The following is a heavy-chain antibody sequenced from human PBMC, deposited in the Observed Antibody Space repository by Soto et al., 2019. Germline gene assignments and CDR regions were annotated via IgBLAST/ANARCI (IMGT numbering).Heavy chain of an antibody. CDR3: ARDPYGDPTGWFDP. CDR1: GYTFTSNA. J-gene: IGHJ5*02. V-gene: IGHV1-3*01. CDR2: INAGNGNT. D-gene: IGHD4-17*01. Sequence: ASVKPSCKDSGYTFTSNAMHWVRQAPGQRLEWMGWINAGNGNTKYSQKFQGRVTITRDTSASTAYMELSSLRSEDTAVYYCARDPYGDPTGWFDPWGQGTLVTVSS.